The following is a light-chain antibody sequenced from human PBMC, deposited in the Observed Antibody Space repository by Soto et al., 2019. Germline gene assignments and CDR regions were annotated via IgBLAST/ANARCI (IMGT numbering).Light chain of an antibody. Sequence: DIVMTQSPDSLAVSLGERATINCRSSQSVGTNLAWFQQKPGQAPRLLIYGASTWASGIPVRFSGSGSGTDFTLTISSLQSEDFAVYYCQQYNNFITFGQGTRLEIK. CDR3: QQYNNFIT. V-gene: IGKV3-15*01. CDR1: QSVGTN. J-gene: IGKJ5*01. CDR2: GAS.